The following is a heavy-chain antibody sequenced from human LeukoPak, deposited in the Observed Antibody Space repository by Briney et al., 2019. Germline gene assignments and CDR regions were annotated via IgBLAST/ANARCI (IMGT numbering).Heavy chain of an antibody. Sequence: GGSLRLSCAASGFTFSSYGMHWVRQAPGKGLEWVAVIWYDGSNKYYADSMKGRFTISRDNSKNTLYLQMNSLRAEDTAVYYCAREGGDIVVVPAAKDYWGQGTLVTVSS. J-gene: IGHJ4*02. V-gene: IGHV3-33*01. D-gene: IGHD2-2*01. CDR3: AREGGDIVVVPAAKDY. CDR2: IWYDGSNK. CDR1: GFTFSSYG.